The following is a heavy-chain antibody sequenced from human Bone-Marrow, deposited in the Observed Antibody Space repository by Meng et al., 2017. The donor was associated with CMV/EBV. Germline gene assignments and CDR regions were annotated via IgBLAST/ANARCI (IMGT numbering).Heavy chain of an antibody. CDR1: GFTFRNYC. Sequence: DGERGESGGGLVWRGGSLRLSCAASGFTFRNYCMHWVRQVPGEGLVWVARISTDGSATSYADSVKGRFTISRDNAKNTLYLQMNSLRGDDTAVYFCVRGVAESLGWEMGYWGQGALVTVSS. D-gene: IGHD7-27*01. J-gene: IGHJ4*02. V-gene: IGHV3-74*01. CDR3: VRGVAESLGWEMGY. CDR2: ISTDGSAT.